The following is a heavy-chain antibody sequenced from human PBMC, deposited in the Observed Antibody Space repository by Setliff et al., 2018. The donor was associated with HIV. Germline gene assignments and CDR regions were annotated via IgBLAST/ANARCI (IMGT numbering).Heavy chain of an antibody. Sequence: PSETLSLTCTVSGGSISSGSYYWSWIWQPAGKGLEWIGHIYTSGSTNYNPSLKSRVTISVDTSKNQFSLKLSSVTAADTAVYYCASRSSYVPLYYYYMDVWGKGTTVTVSS. V-gene: IGHV4-61*09. CDR2: IYTSGST. J-gene: IGHJ6*03. CDR1: GGSISSGSYY. D-gene: IGHD3-16*01. CDR3: ASRSSYVPLYYYYMDV.